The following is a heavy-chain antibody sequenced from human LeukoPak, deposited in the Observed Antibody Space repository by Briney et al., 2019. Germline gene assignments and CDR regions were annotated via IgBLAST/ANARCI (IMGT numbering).Heavy chain of an antibody. CDR1: GYTFTGYY. Sequence: GASVKVSCKASGYTFTGYYMHWVRQAPGQGLEWMGWISAYNGNTNYAQKLQGRVTMTTDTSTSTAYMELRSLRSDDTAVYYCARGMGSLSYYGSGSLNLDYWGQGTLVTVSS. D-gene: IGHD3-10*01. J-gene: IGHJ4*02. CDR3: ARGMGSLSYYGSGSLNLDY. CDR2: ISAYNGNT. V-gene: IGHV1-18*04.